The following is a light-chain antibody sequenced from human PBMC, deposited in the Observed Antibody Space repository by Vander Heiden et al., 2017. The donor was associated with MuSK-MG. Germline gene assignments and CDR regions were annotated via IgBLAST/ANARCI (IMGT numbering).Light chain of an antibody. Sequence: DIVMTQTPHSLSVTPGQPASISCKSSQSLLHSDGKTYLYWYLQKPGQHPQLLIYEVSTRFSGVLDRFSGSGSGTEFSLKTSRVEADDVGVYYCMQNIQRTLGTFGQGTKLEIK. CDR2: EVS. J-gene: IGKJ2*02. CDR3: MQNIQRTLGT. V-gene: IGKV2D-29*01. CDR1: QSLLHSDGKTY.